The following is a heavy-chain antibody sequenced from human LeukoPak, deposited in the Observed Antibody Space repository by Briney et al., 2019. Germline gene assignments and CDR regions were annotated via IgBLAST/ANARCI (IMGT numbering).Heavy chain of an antibody. V-gene: IGHV3-7*01. CDR1: GFTFSNYW. Sequence: PGGSLRLSCAASGFTFSNYWMSWVRQAPGKRLEWVANIKDDGSGKYYVDSLKGRFTISRDNAKNSLYLQMNSLRAEDTAVYYCAELGITMIGGVWGKGTTVTISS. CDR2: IKDDGSGK. J-gene: IGHJ6*04. D-gene: IGHD3-10*02. CDR3: AELGITMIGGV.